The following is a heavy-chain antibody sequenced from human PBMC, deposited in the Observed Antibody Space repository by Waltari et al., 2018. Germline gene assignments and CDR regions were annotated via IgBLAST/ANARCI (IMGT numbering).Heavy chain of an antibody. V-gene: IGHV4-31*03. D-gene: IGHD3-9*01. Sequence: QVQLQESGPGLVKPSQTLSLTCTVSGRSFSSGGYFWRWFRQHPGKGLEWIAYIYNGGRNCYDPSLSRRVTISLDTSGNQFALTMNSVAAAVTAGYCCSRLRYCSSVSCPRGGGFDIWGQGTLVTGSS. CDR2: IYNGGRN. J-gene: IGHJ3*02. CDR3: SRLRYCSSVSCPRGGGFDI. CDR1: GRSFSSGGYF.